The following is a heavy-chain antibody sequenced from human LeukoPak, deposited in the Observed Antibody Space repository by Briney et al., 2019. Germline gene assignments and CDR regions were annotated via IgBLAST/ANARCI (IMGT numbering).Heavy chain of an antibody. D-gene: IGHD3-22*01. J-gene: IGHJ4*02. V-gene: IGHV3-48*04. CDR3: VRTDGYYDTSGSFGY. Sequence: GGSLRLSCAASGFTFSDYWMSWVRQAPGKGLEWVSFITVSSDIIYYADSVKGRFTISRDNAKNSLFLQMNSLRAEDSAVYYCVRTDGYYDTSGSFGYWGQGTVVTVSS. CDR1: GFTFSDYW. CDR2: ITVSSDII.